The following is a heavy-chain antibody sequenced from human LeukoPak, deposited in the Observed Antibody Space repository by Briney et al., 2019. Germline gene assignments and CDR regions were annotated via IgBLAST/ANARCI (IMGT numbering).Heavy chain of an antibody. CDR2: INHSGST. V-gene: IGHV4-34*01. CDR3: ARGWARTH. D-gene: IGHD6-6*01. CDR1: GGSFSGYY. J-gene: IGHJ4*02. Sequence: SETLSLTCAVYGGSFSGYYWSWIRQPPGKGLEWIGEINHSGSTNYNPSLKSRVTISVDTSKNQFSLKLSSVTAADTAVYYCARGWARTHWGQGTLVTVSS.